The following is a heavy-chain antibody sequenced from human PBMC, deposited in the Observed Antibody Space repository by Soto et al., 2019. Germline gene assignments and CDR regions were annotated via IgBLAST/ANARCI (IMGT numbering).Heavy chain of an antibody. CDR2: INPSASKT. J-gene: IGHJ4*02. Sequence: GESLKISCKGSGYSFAGYWITWVRQKPGKGLEWMRRINPSASKTYYSPSLRGHVTISVIKSITSVFLQWSSLRASDTAMYYCARQIYDSDTGPNFQYYFDSWGQGTPVTVSS. CDR3: ARQIYDSDTGPNFQYYFDS. V-gene: IGHV5-10-1*01. CDR1: GYSFAGYW. D-gene: IGHD3-22*01.